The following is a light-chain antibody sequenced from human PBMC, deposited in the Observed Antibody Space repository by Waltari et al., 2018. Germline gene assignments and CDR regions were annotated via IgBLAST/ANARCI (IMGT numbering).Light chain of an antibody. V-gene: IGLV1-44*01. CDR1: ISNLGSDT. Sequence: QSVWTQPPSAYWTPGQRVTIASSGRISNLGSDTATSYQQPPGTAPKLLIYSNNQRPSGVPDRFSGSKSGTSASLAISGLQSEDEADYYCAAWDDSLNVLFGGGTKLTVL. CDR3: AAWDDSLNVL. J-gene: IGLJ2*01. CDR2: SNN.